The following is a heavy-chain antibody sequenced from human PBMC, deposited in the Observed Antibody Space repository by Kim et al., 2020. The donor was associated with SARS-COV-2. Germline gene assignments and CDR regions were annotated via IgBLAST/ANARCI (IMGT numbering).Heavy chain of an antibody. CDR1: GYTFTGYY. CDR2: INPNSGGT. V-gene: IGHV1-2*02. CDR3: ARDPGYKLGVPTAWIQLWLRWFDP. D-gene: IGHD5-18*01. J-gene: IGHJ5*02. Sequence: ASVKVSCKASGYTFTGYYMHWVRQAPGQGLEWMGWINPNSGGTNYAQKFQGRVTMTRDTSISTAYMELSRLRSDDTAVYYCARDPGYKLGVPTAWIQLWLRWFDPWGQGTLVTVSS.